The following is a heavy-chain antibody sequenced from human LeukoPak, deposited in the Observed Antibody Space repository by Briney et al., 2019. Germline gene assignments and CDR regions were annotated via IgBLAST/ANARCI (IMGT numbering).Heavy chain of an antibody. Sequence: PSETLSLTCTVSGGSISSSSYYWGWIRQPPGKGLEWIGSIYYSGSTYYNPSLKSRVTISVDTSKNQFSLKLSSVTAADTAVYYCARRHIVATLEASFDYWGQGTLVTVSS. CDR2: IYYSGST. V-gene: IGHV4-39*01. D-gene: IGHD5-12*01. J-gene: IGHJ4*02. CDR3: ARRHIVATLEASFDY. CDR1: GGSISSSSYY.